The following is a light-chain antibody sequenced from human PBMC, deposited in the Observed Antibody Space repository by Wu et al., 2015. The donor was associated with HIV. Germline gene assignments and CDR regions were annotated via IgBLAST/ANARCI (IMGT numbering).Light chain of an antibody. CDR3: QQYNVFST. CDR1: QHISKW. Sequence: DIQMTQSPATLSASVGDRVTITCRASQHISKWLAWYQQKPGKAPKLLIYGSSNLQSGVPSRFSGSGSGTEFTLTISSLQPDDFATYYCQQYNVFSTFGQGTK. V-gene: IGKV1-5*03. CDR2: GSS. J-gene: IGKJ1*01.